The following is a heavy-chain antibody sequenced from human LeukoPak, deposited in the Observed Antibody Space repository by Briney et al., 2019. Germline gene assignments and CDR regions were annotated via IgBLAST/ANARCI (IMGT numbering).Heavy chain of an antibody. CDR2: ISYDGSNK. Sequence: GGSLRLSCAASGFTFSSYGMHWVRQAPGKGLEWVAVISYDGSNKYYADSVKGRFTISRDNSKNTLYLQMNSLRAEDTAVYYCAKDLAWGDLAFDYWGQGTLVTVSS. V-gene: IGHV3-30*18. CDR3: AKDLAWGDLAFDY. J-gene: IGHJ4*02. D-gene: IGHD2-21*01. CDR1: GFTFSSYG.